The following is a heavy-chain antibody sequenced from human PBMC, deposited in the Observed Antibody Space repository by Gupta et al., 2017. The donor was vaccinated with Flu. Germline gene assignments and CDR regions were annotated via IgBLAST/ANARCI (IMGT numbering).Heavy chain of an antibody. CDR1: EYSFTDHY. V-gene: IGHV1-2*02. Sequence: QVHLVQSGADVKKPGASVKVSCMASEYSFTDHYLHWVRQAPGEGLEWMGWINPKSGNTRYGQNFQGRLTLTRDTYINTAYMELSSLRSDDTAVYYCARDGPLHVEYWGQGTLGTVFS. CDR3: ARDGPLHVEY. CDR2: INPKSGNT. J-gene: IGHJ4*02.